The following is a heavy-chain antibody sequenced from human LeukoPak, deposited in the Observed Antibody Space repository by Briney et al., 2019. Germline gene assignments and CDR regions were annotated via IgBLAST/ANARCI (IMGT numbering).Heavy chain of an antibody. V-gene: IGHV3-23*01. Sequence: GGSLRLSCAASGFTFSSYAMSWVRQAPGKGLEWVSAISGSDGSTYYADSVKGRFTISRDNSKNTLYLQMNSLRAEDTAVYYCAKDSWDLGYCSGGSCYPVDYWGQGTLVTVSS. CDR1: GFTFSSYA. D-gene: IGHD2-15*01. CDR2: ISGSDGST. J-gene: IGHJ4*02. CDR3: AKDSWDLGYCSGGSCYPVDY.